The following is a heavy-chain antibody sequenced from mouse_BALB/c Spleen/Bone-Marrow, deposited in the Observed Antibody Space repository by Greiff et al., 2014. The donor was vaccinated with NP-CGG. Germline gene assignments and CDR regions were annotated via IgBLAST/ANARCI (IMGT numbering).Heavy chain of an antibody. CDR2: IFPGDSTT. J-gene: IGHJ1*01. CDR3: VRSRLRDWYFDV. V-gene: IGHV1S56*01. CDR1: GNTLTSYD. D-gene: IGHD1-2*01. Sequence: QVQLKESGVELVKPGASVKLSCKASGNTLTSYDINWVRQRPEQGLEWIGWIFPGDSTTKYNEKFKGKDTLTTDKSSSTVHMQLSRLTSEDSAVYFCVRSRLRDWYFDVWGAGTAVTISS.